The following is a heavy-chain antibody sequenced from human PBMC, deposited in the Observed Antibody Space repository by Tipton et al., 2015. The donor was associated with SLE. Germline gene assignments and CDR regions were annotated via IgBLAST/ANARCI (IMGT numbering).Heavy chain of an antibody. J-gene: IGHJ6*02. CDR2: IYYSGST. CDR1: GDSISSGVYY. D-gene: IGHD3-22*01. CDR3: ARNLYFYDSSAYPAYYYAMDV. Sequence: TLSLTCTVSGDSISSGVYYLNWIRQTAGRGLEWIGHIYYSGSTNYNPSLKSRVTISVDTSKNQFSLKLGSVTAADTAVYYCARNLYFYDSSAYPAYYYAMDVWGQGTTVTVSS. V-gene: IGHV4-61*10.